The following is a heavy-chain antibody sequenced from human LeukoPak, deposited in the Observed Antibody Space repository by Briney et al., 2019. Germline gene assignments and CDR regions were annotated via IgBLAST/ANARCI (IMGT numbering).Heavy chain of an antibody. J-gene: IGHJ4*02. CDR3: ARRSYSSGYFL. CDR2: MNPNSGNT. CDR1: GYTFTSYD. V-gene: IGHV1-8*01. Sequence: ASVKISCKASGYTFTSYDINWVRQATGQGLEWMGWMNPNSGNTGYAQNFQGRVSMTRNTSISTAYMELSSLRSEDTAVYYCARRSYSSGYFLWGQGTLVTVSS. D-gene: IGHD3-22*01.